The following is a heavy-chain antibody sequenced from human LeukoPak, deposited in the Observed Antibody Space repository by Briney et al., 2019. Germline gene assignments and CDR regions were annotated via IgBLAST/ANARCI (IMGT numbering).Heavy chain of an antibody. CDR3: APGGNYYGSGSYYYPFDY. V-gene: IGHV3-30*02. Sequence: GGSLRLSCAASGFTFSSYGMHWVRQAPGKGLEWVAFIRYDGSNKYYADSVKGRFTISRDNSKNTLYLQMNSLRAEDTAVYYCAPGGNYYGSGSYYYPFDYWGQGTLVTVSS. J-gene: IGHJ4*02. D-gene: IGHD3-10*01. CDR2: IRYDGSNK. CDR1: GFTFSSYG.